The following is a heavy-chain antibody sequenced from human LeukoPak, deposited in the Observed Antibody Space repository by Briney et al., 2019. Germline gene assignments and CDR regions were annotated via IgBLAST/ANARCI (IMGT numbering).Heavy chain of an antibody. Sequence: PSETLSLTCTVSGGSIGSYYWSWIRQPPGKGLEWIGYIYYSGSTNYNPSLKSRVTISVDTSKNQFSLKLSSVTAADTAVYYCARVGDDYGDYYYFDYWGQGTLVTVSS. V-gene: IGHV4-59*01. CDR3: ARVGDDYGDYYYFDY. CDR2: IYYSGST. J-gene: IGHJ4*02. CDR1: GGSIGSYY. D-gene: IGHD4-17*01.